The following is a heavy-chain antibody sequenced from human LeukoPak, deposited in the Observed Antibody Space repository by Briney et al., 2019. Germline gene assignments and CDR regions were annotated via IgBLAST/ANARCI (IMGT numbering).Heavy chain of an antibody. CDR2: IYHSGST. D-gene: IGHD2-21*01. CDR1: GASISGSDW. Sequence: SETLSLTCAVSGASISGSDWWSWVRQPPGKGLEWIGEIYHSGSTNYNSSLKSRVTISVDKSKSHFSLKVSSVTAADTAVYYCARVVGNTNFDSWGQGALVTVSS. J-gene: IGHJ4*02. V-gene: IGHV4-4*02. CDR3: ARVVGNTNFDS.